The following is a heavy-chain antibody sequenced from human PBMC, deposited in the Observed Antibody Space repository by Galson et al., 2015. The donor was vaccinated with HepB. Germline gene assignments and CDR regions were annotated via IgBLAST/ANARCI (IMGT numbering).Heavy chain of an antibody. CDR3: ARASMIRGRGSFYVLDV. Sequence: SLRLSCAASGFSFNHYEMHWVRQAPGTGLEWVSYISSSTNTKYYADSVKGRFTISRDNAKNSLFLQMHSLRAEDTAVYHCARASMIRGRGSFYVLDVWGQGTTITVS. CDR2: ISSSTNTK. J-gene: IGHJ6*02. D-gene: IGHD3-10*01. V-gene: IGHV3-48*03. CDR1: GFSFNHYE.